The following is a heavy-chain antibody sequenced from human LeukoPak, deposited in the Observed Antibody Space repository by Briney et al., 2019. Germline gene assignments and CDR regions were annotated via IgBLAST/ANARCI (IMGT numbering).Heavy chain of an antibody. J-gene: IGHJ3*02. V-gene: IGHV3-9*03. CDR2: ITWNSDSI. D-gene: IGHD7-27*01. CDR3: TKGTWGYAFDI. Sequence: LSLTCTVSGGAISSYYWSWIRQPPGKGLEWVSGITWNSDSIDYADSVRGRFTISRDNAENSLYLQMNSLKTEDMALYYCTKGTWGYAFDIWGQGTMVTVSS. CDR1: GGAISSYY.